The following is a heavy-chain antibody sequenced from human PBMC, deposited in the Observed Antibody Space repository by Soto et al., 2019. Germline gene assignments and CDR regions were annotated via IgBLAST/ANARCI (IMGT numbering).Heavy chain of an antibody. D-gene: IGHD3-9*01. CDR3: ARGKAYYDILTGYSPYGMDV. J-gene: IGHJ6*02. CDR1: GGSISSGGYY. Sequence: QVQLQESGPGLVKPSQTLSLTCTVSGGSISSGGYYWSWIRQHPGKGLEWIGYIYYSGSTYYNPSFKSRVTISVDTSKNQFSLKLSSVTAADTAVYYCARGKAYYDILTGYSPYGMDVWGQGTTVTVSS. V-gene: IGHV4-31*03. CDR2: IYYSGST.